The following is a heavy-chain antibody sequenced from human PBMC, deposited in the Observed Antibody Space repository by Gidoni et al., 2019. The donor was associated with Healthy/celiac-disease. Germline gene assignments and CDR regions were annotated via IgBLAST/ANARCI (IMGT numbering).Heavy chain of an antibody. CDR2: IKS. CDR3: TTGGNRLWFRELNNWFDP. Sequence: EVQLVESGGGLVKPGGSVRLSCAASGFTFSNAWMSWVRQAPGKGLEWVGRIKSIPRDDSKNTLYLQMNSLKTEDTAVYYCTTGGNRLWFRELNNWFDPWGQGTLVTVSS. D-gene: IGHD3-10*01. CDR1: GFTFSNAW. J-gene: IGHJ5*02. V-gene: IGHV3-15*01.